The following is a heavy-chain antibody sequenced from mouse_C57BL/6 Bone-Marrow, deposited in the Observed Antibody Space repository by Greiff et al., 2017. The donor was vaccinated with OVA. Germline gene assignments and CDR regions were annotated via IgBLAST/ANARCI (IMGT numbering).Heavy chain of an antibody. CDR2: INPNNGGT. CDR3: ARGGQLRLLAY. V-gene: IGHV1-26*01. D-gene: IGHD3-2*02. Sequence: EVKLQQSGPELVKPGASVKISCKASGYTFTDYYMNWVKQSHGKSLEWIGDINPNNGGTSYNQKFKGKATLTVDKSSSTAYMELRSLTSEDSAVYYCARGGQLRLLAYWGQGTLVTVSA. J-gene: IGHJ3*01. CDR1: GYTFTDYY.